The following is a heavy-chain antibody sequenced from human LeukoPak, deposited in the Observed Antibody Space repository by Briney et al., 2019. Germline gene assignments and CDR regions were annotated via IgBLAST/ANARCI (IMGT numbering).Heavy chain of an antibody. Sequence: SETLSLTCTVSGGSISSSSYYWGWIRQPPGKGLEWIGYIYYSGSTHYNPSLKSRVTISVDTSKNQFSLKLSSVTAADTAVYFCARIRIGAGDYWGQGTLVTVSS. D-gene: IGHD1-26*01. CDR2: IYYSGST. CDR1: GGSISSSSYY. V-gene: IGHV4-39*01. J-gene: IGHJ4*02. CDR3: ARIRIGAGDY.